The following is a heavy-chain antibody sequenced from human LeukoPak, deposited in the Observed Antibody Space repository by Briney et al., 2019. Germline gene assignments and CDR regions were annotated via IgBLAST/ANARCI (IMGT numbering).Heavy chain of an antibody. J-gene: IGHJ4*02. CDR1: GYTFTGYY. D-gene: IGHD6-6*01. Sequence: GASVKVSCKSSGYTFTGYYMHWVRQAPGQGLEWMGWINPNSGGTNYAQKFQGRVTMTRDTSISTAYMELSRLRSDDTAVYYCARSGRRAARRTPGAFDYWGQGTLVTVSS. V-gene: IGHV1-2*02. CDR2: INPNSGGT. CDR3: ARSGRRAARRTPGAFDY.